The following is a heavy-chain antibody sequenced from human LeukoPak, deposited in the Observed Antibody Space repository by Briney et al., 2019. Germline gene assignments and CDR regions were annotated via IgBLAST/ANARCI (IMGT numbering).Heavy chain of an antibody. CDR2: ILNDGGST. J-gene: IGHJ4*02. Sequence: GGSLRLFCAASGFAFNRYWMHWVRKAPGEGPVWVAHILNDGGSTSYADSVKGRFTISRDNAKNTLSLQMNSLRAEDTAVYYCVRHNYGYDYWGQGTPVTVSS. V-gene: IGHV3-74*01. D-gene: IGHD5-18*01. CDR3: VRHNYGYDY. CDR1: GFAFNRYW.